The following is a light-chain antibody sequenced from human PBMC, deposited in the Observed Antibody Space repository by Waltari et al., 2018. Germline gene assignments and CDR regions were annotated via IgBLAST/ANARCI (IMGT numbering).Light chain of an antibody. CDR3: QQYGSSPFT. Sequence: EIVLTQSLGTLSLSQAETATLSSGTSQRIVPVYLAWYQQRPGQAPRLLMYATSNRGTGVPDRFSGSGSQTDFTLAISRLQPEDSAVYYCQQYGSSPFTFGPGTKMEIK. J-gene: IGKJ3*01. CDR1: QRIVPVY. CDR2: ATS. V-gene: IGKV3-20*01.